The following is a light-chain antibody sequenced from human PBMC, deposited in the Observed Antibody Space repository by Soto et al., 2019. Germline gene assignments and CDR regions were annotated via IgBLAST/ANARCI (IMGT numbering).Light chain of an antibody. Sequence: QSALTQPASVSGSPGQSITISCTGTSSGIGRYNLVSWYQQHPGKAPKLIIYEDIERPSGVSDRFSGSKSGNTASLTISGLQTEDEAYYYCCSYAGGASVVFGGGTKLTVL. J-gene: IGLJ2*01. CDR1: SSGIGRYNL. CDR3: CSYAGGASVV. CDR2: EDI. V-gene: IGLV2-23*01.